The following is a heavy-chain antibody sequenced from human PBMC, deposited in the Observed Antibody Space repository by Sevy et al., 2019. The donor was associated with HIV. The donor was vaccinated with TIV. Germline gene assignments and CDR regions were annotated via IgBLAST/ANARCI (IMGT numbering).Heavy chain of an antibody. CDR3: VRGIPAPGKAYYYYGMDV. V-gene: IGHV3-64*02. CDR2: ISSDGGRT. Sequence: GGSLRLSCAASGFTFSNYAIHWVRQAPGMRLQYVSGISSDGGRTYYEDSVKGRFTISRDNSKNTLYLQMGSLRLEDMAVYYCVRGIPAPGKAYYYYGMDVWGQGTTVTVPS. D-gene: IGHD6-13*01. J-gene: IGHJ6*02. CDR1: GFTFSNYA.